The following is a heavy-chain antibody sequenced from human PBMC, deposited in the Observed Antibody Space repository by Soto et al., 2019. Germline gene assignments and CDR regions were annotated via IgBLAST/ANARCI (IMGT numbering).Heavy chain of an antibody. CDR2: IIPIFGTA. V-gene: IGHV1-69*01. J-gene: IGHJ6*02. Sequence: QVQLVQSGAEVKKPGSSVKVSCKASGGTFSSYAISWVRQAPGQGLEWMGGIIPIFGTANYAQKFQGRVRITADEYTSTAYMELSSLRSEDTAVYYCARNLAYCGGDCYSDYGMDVWGQGTTVTVSS. CDR3: ARNLAYCGGDCYSDYGMDV. D-gene: IGHD2-21*02. CDR1: GGTFSSYA.